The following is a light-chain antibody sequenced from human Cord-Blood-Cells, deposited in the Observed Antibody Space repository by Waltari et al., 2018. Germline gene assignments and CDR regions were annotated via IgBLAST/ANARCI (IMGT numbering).Light chain of an antibody. J-gene: IGKJ2*01. CDR3: MQGTHWPHT. CDR1: QSLVHSDGNTY. CDR2: KVS. Sequence: DVVMTQSPRSLPVTLRQPASISCSSSQSLVHSDGNTYLNWFQQRPGQSPRRLIYKVSNRDYCVPARFGASGSGTDFTLKIRRVDAQDVAIYYCMQGTHWPHTFGQGTKLVI. V-gene: IGKV2-30*02.